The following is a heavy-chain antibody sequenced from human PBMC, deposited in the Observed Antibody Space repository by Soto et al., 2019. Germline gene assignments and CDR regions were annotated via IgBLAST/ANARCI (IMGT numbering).Heavy chain of an antibody. Sequence: PSETLSLTCRVSGGSMSGYYWSWIRQAPGKGLEWIGYVYYTGSTNYNPSLQSRVTISVDTSNKQFSLSLRLVTAADTAVYFCARSIAVPSSHIGHWGQGIRVTVSS. CDR2: VYYTGST. D-gene: IGHD6-6*01. CDR1: GGSMSGYY. V-gene: IGHV4-59*01. J-gene: IGHJ4*02. CDR3: ARSIAVPSSHIGH.